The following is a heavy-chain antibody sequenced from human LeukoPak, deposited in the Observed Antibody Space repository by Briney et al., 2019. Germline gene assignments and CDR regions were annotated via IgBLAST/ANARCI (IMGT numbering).Heavy chain of an antibody. CDR3: AKDLSGSPGYYYGMDV. V-gene: IGHV3-23*01. CDR2: TSGSGGST. Sequence: GGSLRLSCAASGFTFSSYAMSWVRQAPGKGLEWDSATSGSGGSTYYADSVKGRFTISRDNSKNTLYLQMNSLRAEDTAVYYCAKDLSGSPGYYYGMDVWGQGTTVTVSS. J-gene: IGHJ6*02. CDR1: GFTFSSYA. D-gene: IGHD3-10*01.